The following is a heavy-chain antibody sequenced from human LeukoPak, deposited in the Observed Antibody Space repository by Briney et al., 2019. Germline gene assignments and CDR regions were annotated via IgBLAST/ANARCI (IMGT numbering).Heavy chain of an antibody. CDR1: GGSFSGYY. Sequence: PSETLSLTCAVYGGSFSGYYWSWIRQPPGKGLEWIGYIYYSGSTYYNPSLKSRVTISVDTSKNQFSLKLSSVTAADTAVYYCARGIGSGWYGLKASSYFDYWGQGTLVTVSS. CDR2: IYYSGST. J-gene: IGHJ4*02. CDR3: ARGIGSGWYGLKASSYFDY. V-gene: IGHV4-34*09. D-gene: IGHD6-19*01.